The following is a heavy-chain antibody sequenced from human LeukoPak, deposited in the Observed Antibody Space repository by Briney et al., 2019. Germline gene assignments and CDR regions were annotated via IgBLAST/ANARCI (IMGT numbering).Heavy chain of an antibody. CDR1: GYSISSGNY. D-gene: IGHD2-2*01. V-gene: IGHV4-38-2*02. Sequence: SETLSLTCSVSGYSISSGNYWGWLRLPPGKGLQWIGRIYHSGSTYYNPSLKSRVTISVDTSKNQFSLKLSSVTAADTAVYYCAKGYCRGNSCYDDRGAFDYWGQGTLVTVSS. J-gene: IGHJ4*02. CDR3: AKGYCRGNSCYDDRGAFDY. CDR2: IYHSGST.